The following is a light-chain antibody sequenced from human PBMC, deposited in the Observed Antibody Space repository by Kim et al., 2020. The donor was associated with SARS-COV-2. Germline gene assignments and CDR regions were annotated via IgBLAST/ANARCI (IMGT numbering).Light chain of an antibody. J-gene: IGLJ2*01. CDR2: RNN. V-gene: IGLV1-47*01. CDR1: SSNIGSNY. Sequence: GQRVTISCSGSSSNIGSNYVNWYQQRPGTAPKLLIYRNNQRPSGVPDRFSGSKSGTSASLAISGLRSEDEADYYCAAWDDSLSGVVFGGGTQLTVL. CDR3: AAWDDSLSGVV.